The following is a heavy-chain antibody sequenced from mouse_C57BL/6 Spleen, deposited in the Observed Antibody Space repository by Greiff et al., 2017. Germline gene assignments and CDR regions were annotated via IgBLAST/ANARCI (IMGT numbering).Heavy chain of an antibody. D-gene: IGHD1-1*01. V-gene: IGHV1-42*01. Sequence: EVKLEESGPELVKPGASVKISCKASGYSFTGYYMNWVKQSPEKSLEWIGEINPSTGGTTYNQKFKAKATLTVDKSSSTAYMQLKSLTSEDSAVYYCARGGTTVVFDYWGQGTTLTVSS. CDR2: INPSTGGT. CDR3: ARGGTTVVFDY. J-gene: IGHJ2*01. CDR1: GYSFTGYY.